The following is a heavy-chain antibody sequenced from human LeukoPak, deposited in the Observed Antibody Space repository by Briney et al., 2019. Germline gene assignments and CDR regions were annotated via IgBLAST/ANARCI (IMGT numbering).Heavy chain of an antibody. Sequence: GASVKVSCTASGYTFTSYGISWVRQAPGQGLEWMGWISAYNGNTNYAQKLQGRVTMTTDTSTSTAYMELRSLRSDDTAVYYCARELVYYYGSGSYRGAFDIWGQGTMVTVSS. V-gene: IGHV1-18*01. CDR2: ISAYNGNT. CDR1: GYTFTSYG. CDR3: ARELVYYYGSGSYRGAFDI. J-gene: IGHJ3*02. D-gene: IGHD3-10*01.